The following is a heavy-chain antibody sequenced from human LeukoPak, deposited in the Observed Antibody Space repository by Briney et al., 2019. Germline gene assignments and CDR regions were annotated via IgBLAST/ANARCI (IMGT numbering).Heavy chain of an antibody. J-gene: IGHJ2*01. CDR3: AREDPSDWYFDL. CDR1: GDSSSSYY. CDR2: IYYSGST. Sequence: SETLSLTCSVSGDSSSSYYWSWIRQPPGKGLEWIGYIYYSGSTNYNPSLKSRVTISVDTSKNQFSLKLSSVTAADTAVYYCAREDPSDWYFDLWGRGTLVTVSS. V-gene: IGHV4-59*01.